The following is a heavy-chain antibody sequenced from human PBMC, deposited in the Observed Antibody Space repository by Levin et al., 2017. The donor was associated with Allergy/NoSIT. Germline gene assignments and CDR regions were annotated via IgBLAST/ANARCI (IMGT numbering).Heavy chain of an antibody. Sequence: SGPTLVKPPQTLTLTCTFSGFSLSTSGVGVGWIRQPPGKALEWLALIYWNDDKRYSPSLKSRLTITKDTSKNQVVLTMTNMDPVDTATYYCAHRPRTVYDFWSGYYHPWGQGTLVTVSS. CDR2: IYWNDDK. D-gene: IGHD3-3*01. V-gene: IGHV2-5*01. CDR1: GFSLSTSGVG. J-gene: IGHJ5*02. CDR3: AHRPRTVYDFWSGYYHP.